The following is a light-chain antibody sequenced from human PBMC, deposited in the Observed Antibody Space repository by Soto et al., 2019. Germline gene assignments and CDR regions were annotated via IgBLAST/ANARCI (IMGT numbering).Light chain of an antibody. CDR3: HQYDSYFPD. J-gene: IGKJ5*01. CDR1: QGIGAW. V-gene: IGKV1-5*01. CDR2: RAS. Sequence: DIQMTQSPSTLSASVGDTVTITCRASQGIGAWLAWYQEKPGKAPKLLISRASTLESGVPSRFSGSGSETEFALTISSLQPDDFATYYCHQYDSYFPDFGHGTRLEI.